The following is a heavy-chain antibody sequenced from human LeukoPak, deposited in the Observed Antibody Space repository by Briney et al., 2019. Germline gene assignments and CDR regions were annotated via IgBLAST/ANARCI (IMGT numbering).Heavy chain of an antibody. D-gene: IGHD2-2*02. Sequence: PGGSLRLSCAASGFTFSSYWMHWVRQAPGKGLVWVSRINTDDSSTSYADTVKGRFTISRDNAKNTLYLQMSSLKADDMAVNYCARVRYCGSTSCSTYFDYWGQGTLVTVSS. CDR3: ARVRYCGSTSCSTYFDY. V-gene: IGHV3-74*01. CDR2: INTDDSST. J-gene: IGHJ4*02. CDR1: GFTFSSYW.